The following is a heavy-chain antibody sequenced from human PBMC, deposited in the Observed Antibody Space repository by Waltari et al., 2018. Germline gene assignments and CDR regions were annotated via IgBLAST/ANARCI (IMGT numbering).Heavy chain of an antibody. V-gene: IGHV3-23*01. J-gene: IGHJ4*02. CDR3: AKAIRDGYNK. CDR1: GFTFSSYA. Sequence: EVQLLESGGGLVQPGGSLRLSCAASGFTFSSYAMSWVRQAPGKGLEWVSSISESDGRTYYADSVKGRFTISRDNPKNTLYLQMNSLRAEDTAVYYCAKAIRDGYNKWGQGTLVTVSS. CDR2: ISESDGRT. D-gene: IGHD5-12*01.